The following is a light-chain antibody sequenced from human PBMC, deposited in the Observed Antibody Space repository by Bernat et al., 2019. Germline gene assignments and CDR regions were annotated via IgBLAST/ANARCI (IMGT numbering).Light chain of an antibody. J-gene: IGKJ3*01. V-gene: IGKV1-39*01. CDR1: QSISNH. CDR3: PHVWA. CDR2: GAS. Sequence: DIQMTQSPSSLSASVGDRVTITCRASQSISNHLNWFQQKPGKAPKVLIYGASSLQSGVPSRFSGSGSGTDFTLTISSLQPEDFATYYCPHVWAFGPGTQVAVK.